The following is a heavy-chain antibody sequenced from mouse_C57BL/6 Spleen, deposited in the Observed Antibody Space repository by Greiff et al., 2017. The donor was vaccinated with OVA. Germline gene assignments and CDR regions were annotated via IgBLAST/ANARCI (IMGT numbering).Heavy chain of an antibody. CDR3: VRGNYYGSSSFDY. D-gene: IGHD1-1*01. CDR1: GFSFNTYA. V-gene: IGHV10-1*01. J-gene: IGHJ2*01. Sequence: EVQLVESGGGLVQPKGSLKLSCAASGFSFNTYAMNWVRQAPGKGLEWVARIRSKSNNYATYYADSVKDRFTISKDDSESMLYLQMNNLKTEDTAMYYCVRGNYYGSSSFDYWGQGTTLTVSS. CDR2: IRSKSNNYAT.